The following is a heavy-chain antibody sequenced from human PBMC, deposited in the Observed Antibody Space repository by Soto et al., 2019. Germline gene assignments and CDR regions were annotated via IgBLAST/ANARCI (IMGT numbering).Heavy chain of an antibody. CDR3: ASSRSAWVADS. CDR1: GDTFSTDA. J-gene: IGHJ4*02. CDR2: IIPITETP. Sequence: QVQLVQSGSEVKKPGSSVKVSCKASGDTFSTDAISWVRQAPGEGLEWMGGIIPITETPNYLQRFQGRVTITADEATRTAYMELASLRSEDTARYFCASSRSAWVADSWGQGTLVTVSS. V-gene: IGHV1-69*12. D-gene: IGHD2-2*01.